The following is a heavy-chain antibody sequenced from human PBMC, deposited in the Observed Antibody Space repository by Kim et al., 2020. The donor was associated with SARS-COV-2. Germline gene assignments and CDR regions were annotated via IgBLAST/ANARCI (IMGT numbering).Heavy chain of an antibody. Sequence: GGSLRLSCAASGFTFDDYAMHWVRQAPGKGLEWVSGISWNSGSIGYADSVKGRFTISRDNAKNSLYLQMNSLRAEDTALYYCAKDNWIQLWSYAFDIWGQGTMVTVS. CDR2: ISWNSGSI. J-gene: IGHJ3*02. V-gene: IGHV3-9*01. CDR1: GFTFDDYA. D-gene: IGHD5-18*01. CDR3: AKDNWIQLWSYAFDI.